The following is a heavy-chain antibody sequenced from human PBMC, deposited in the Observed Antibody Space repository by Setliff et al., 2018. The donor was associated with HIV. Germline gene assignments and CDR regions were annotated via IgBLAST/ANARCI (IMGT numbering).Heavy chain of an antibody. Sequence: SETLSLTCAVSGYSISSSYWWGWIRQSPGKGLEWIGDIGNIYNGGSTYYNPPLKSRVTMSVDTSKNQFSLKLSSVTAVDTAVYYCARTALWFDEADWYFDLWGRGTLVTVSS. V-gene: IGHV4-28*01. CDR2: IGNIYNGGST. J-gene: IGHJ2*01. CDR3: ARTALWFDEADWYFDL. D-gene: IGHD3-10*01. CDR1: GYSISSSYW.